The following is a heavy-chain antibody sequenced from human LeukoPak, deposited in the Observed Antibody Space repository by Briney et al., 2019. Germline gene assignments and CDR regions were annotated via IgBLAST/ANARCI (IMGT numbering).Heavy chain of an antibody. Sequence: PSQTLSLTCTVSGGSISSGSYYWSWIRQPAGKGLEWIGRIYTSGSTNYNPSLKSRVTISVDTSKNQFSLKLNSVTAADTAVYYCARGYSYGYTFDYWGQGTLVTVSS. CDR2: IYTSGST. V-gene: IGHV4-61*02. CDR1: GGSISSGSYY. CDR3: ARGYSYGYTFDY. J-gene: IGHJ4*02. D-gene: IGHD5-18*01.